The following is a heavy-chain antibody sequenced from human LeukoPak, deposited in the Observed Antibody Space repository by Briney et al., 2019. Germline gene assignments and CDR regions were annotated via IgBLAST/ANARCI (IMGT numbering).Heavy chain of an antibody. V-gene: IGHV3-23*01. J-gene: IGHJ4*02. CDR2: ISGSDGST. CDR1: GFTFSSYA. D-gene: IGHD6-19*01. CDR3: AKVSSGLVRDFDY. Sequence: PGGSLRLSCAASGFTFSSYAMSWVRQAPGKGLEWASGISGSDGSTYYADSVKGRFTISRDNSRNTLYLKMNSLRAEDTAVYYCAKVSSGLVRDFDYWGQGTLVTVSS.